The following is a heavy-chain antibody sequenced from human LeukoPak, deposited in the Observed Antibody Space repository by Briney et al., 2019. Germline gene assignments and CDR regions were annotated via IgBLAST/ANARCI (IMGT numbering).Heavy chain of an antibody. V-gene: IGHV3-30-3*01. J-gene: IGHJ4*02. CDR2: ISYDGSNK. CDR3: ARDPTAKYYFDY. CDR1: GFTFSSYA. D-gene: IGHD4-17*01. Sequence: GGSLRLSCAASGFTFSSYAMHWVRQAPGKGLEWVAVISYDGSNKYYADSVKGRFTISRDNSKNTLYLQMNSLRAEDTAVYYCARDPTAKYYFDYWGQGTLVTVSS.